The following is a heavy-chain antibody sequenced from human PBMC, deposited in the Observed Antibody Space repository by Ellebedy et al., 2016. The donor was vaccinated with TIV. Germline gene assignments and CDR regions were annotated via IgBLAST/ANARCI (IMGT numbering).Heavy chain of an antibody. CDR2: IQYDGSNK. D-gene: IGHD4-17*01. J-gene: IGHJ4*02. CDR3: VKDGDYASFAY. CDR1: GFTFITYG. V-gene: IGHV3-30*02. Sequence: GESLKISCAASGFTFITYGMHWVRQAPGKGLEWVAFIQYDGSNKNYADSVKGRVTISRDNSKNTLYLKMNSLRTEDTAVYYCVKDGDYASFAYWGQGTLVTVSS.